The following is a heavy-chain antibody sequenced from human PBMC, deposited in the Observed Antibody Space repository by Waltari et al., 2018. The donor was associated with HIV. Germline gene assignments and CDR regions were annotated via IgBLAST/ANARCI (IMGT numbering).Heavy chain of an antibody. CDR2: IYPGDSDT. J-gene: IGHJ4*02. D-gene: IGHD4-17*01. CDR1: GYTFRSYW. CDR3: ARGPITVTRKGKYFDY. Sequence: EVQLVQSGAEAKKPGESLKISCKGSGYTFRSYWIGWVRQGPGKGLEWMGIIYPGDSDTRYSPSFQGQVTISADKSISIAYLQWSTLKASDTAMYYCARGPITVTRKGKYFDYWGQGTLVTVSS. V-gene: IGHV5-51*01.